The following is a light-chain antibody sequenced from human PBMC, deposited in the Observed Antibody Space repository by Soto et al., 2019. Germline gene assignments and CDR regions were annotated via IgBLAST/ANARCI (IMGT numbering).Light chain of an antibody. V-gene: IGKV3-20*01. CDR1: QSVSSSC. Sequence: ALTQFPGTLSSSPGERATLSCRASQSVSSSCLAWYQQKPGQAPRLLIYGASSRATGIPDRFSGSGSGTDFTLTINRLEPEDFAVYFCQQYGDSPWTFGQGTKVEI. CDR3: QQYGDSPWT. J-gene: IGKJ1*01. CDR2: GAS.